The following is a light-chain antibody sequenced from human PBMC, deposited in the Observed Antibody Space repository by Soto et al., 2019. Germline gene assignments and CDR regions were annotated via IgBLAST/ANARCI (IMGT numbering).Light chain of an antibody. J-gene: IGLJ1*01. CDR3: SSYTSSSTPYV. CDR1: SSDVGGYNY. V-gene: IGLV2-14*01. Sequence: QSALTQPASVSGSPGQSITISCTGTSSDVGGYNYVSWYQQHPGKAHKLMIYEVSNRPSGVSNRFSGSKSGNTASLTISGLQAEDEADYYCSSYTSSSTPYVFGTGNKVTVL. CDR2: EVS.